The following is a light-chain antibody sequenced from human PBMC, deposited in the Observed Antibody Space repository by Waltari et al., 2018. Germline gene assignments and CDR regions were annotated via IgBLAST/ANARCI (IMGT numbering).Light chain of an antibody. CDR2: DVS. V-gene: IGLV2-11*01. Sequence: QSALTQPRPVSGSPGQSFTISCTGTSSDVGGFNFVPWYQQHPGKAPKLMIYDVSQRPSGVPDRFAGSKSGNTASLTISGLQAEDEADYYCCSYAGNYAWVFGGGTKLTVL. CDR1: SSDVGGFNF. J-gene: IGLJ3*02. CDR3: CSYAGNYAWV.